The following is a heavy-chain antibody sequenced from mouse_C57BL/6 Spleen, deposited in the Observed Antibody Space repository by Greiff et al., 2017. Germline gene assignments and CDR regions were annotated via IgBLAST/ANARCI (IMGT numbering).Heavy chain of an antibody. V-gene: IGHV1-85*01. J-gene: IGHJ4*01. D-gene: IGHD2-5*01. CDR1: GYTFTSYD. CDR3: ARSAYYSNYDYAMDY. Sequence: QVTLKESGPELVKPGASVKLSCKASGYTFTSYDINWVKQRPGQGLEWIGWIYPRDGSTKYNEKFKGKATLTVDTSSSTAYMELHSLTSEDSAVYFCARSAYYSNYDYAMDYWGQGTSVTVSS. CDR2: IYPRDGST.